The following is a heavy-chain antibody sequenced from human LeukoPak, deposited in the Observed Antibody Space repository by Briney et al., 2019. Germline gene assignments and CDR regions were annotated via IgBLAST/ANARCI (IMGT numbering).Heavy chain of an antibody. Sequence: SDTLSLTSTVSGGSISSDYGSGIRQLSGGIDESIGYICYSGSTNYNPSLKSRVTISVDTSKNQFSLKLSSVTAADTAVYYCARGKETMLGSWFDPWGQGTLVTVSS. J-gene: IGHJ5*02. V-gene: IGHV4-59*01. CDR1: GGSISSDY. CDR2: ICYSGST. CDR3: ARGKETMLGSWFDP. D-gene: IGHD3-10*02.